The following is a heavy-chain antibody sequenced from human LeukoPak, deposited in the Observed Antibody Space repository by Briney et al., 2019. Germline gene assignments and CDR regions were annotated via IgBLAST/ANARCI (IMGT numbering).Heavy chain of an antibody. V-gene: IGHV4-34*01. J-gene: IGHJ4*02. CDR2: IDHRGST. Sequence: SETLSLTCAAYGGSFSHYYWSWIRQPPGKGLEWIGEIDHRGSTNYNPSLKSRVTISVDTSKNQFSLKLTSVTAADTAVYYCARPRDCSSTTCSGPLDYWGQGTLVTVSS. D-gene: IGHD2-2*01. CDR1: GGSFSHYY. CDR3: ARPRDCSSTTCSGPLDY.